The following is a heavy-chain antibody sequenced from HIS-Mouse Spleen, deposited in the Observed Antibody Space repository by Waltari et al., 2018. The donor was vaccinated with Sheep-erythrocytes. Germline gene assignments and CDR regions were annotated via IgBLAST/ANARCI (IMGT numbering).Heavy chain of an antibody. Sequence: EVQLLESGGGLVQPGGCLRLSCAASGFTFSSYAMSWVRQAPGKGLEWVSAISGSGGSTYYADSVKGRFTISRDNSKNTLYLQMNSLRAEDTAVYYCAKVISPSYDFWSGYSYYFDYWGQGTLVTVSS. J-gene: IGHJ4*02. CDR1: GFTFSSYA. CDR2: ISGSGGST. D-gene: IGHD3-3*01. CDR3: AKVISPSYDFWSGYSYYFDY. V-gene: IGHV3-23*01.